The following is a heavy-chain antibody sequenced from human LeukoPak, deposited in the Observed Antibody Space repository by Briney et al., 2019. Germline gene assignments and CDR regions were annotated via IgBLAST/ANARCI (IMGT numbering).Heavy chain of an antibody. D-gene: IGHD5-12*01. CDR3: ARGGMVAAIGSDY. CDR1: GYRFTSYW. J-gene: IGHJ4*02. V-gene: IGHV5-10-1*01. Sequence: GESLRISCKGSGYRFTSYWINWVRQMPGKGLEWMGRIDPSDSYANYSPSFQGRVTISADKSISTAYLQWSSLKASDTAIYYCARGGMVAAIGSDYWGQGTLVTVSS. CDR2: IDPSDSYA.